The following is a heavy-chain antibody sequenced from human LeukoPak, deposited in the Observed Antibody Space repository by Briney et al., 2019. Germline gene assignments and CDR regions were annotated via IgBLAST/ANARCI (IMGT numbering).Heavy chain of an antibody. Sequence: GGSLRLSCAASGFTFSSYGMHWVRQAPGKGLEWVAFIRYDGSNKYYADSVKGRFTISRDNSKNTLYLQMNSLRAEDTAVYYCAKEKMNTMVRGGFGYWGQGTLVTVSS. CDR3: AKEKMNTMVRGGFGY. CDR2: IRYDGSNK. D-gene: IGHD3-10*01. J-gene: IGHJ4*02. CDR1: GFTFSSYG. V-gene: IGHV3-30*02.